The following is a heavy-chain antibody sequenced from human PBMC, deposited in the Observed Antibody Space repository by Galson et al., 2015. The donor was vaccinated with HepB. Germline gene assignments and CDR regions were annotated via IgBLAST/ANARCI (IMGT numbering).Heavy chain of an antibody. D-gene: IGHD2-15*01. CDR3: ARAPKVYCSGGSCYSGNYGMDV. Sequence: SVKVSCKASGYTFTSYAMHWVRQAPGQRLEWMGWINAGNGNTKYSQKFQGRVTITRDTSASTAYMELSSLRSEDTAVYYCARAPKVYCSGGSCYSGNYGMDVWGQGTTVTVSS. V-gene: IGHV1-3*01. CDR2: INAGNGNT. J-gene: IGHJ6*02. CDR1: GYTFTSYA.